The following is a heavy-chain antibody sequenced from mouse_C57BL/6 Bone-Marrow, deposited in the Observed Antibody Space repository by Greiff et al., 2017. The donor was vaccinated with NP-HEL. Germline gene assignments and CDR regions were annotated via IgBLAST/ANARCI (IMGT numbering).Heavy chain of an antibody. D-gene: IGHD2-4*01. CDR1: GFTFSSYT. J-gene: IGHJ3*01. Sequence: DVKLQESGGGLVKPGGSLKLSCAASGFTFSSYTMSWVRQTPEKRLEWVATISGGGGNTYYPDSVKGRFTISRDNAKNTLYLQMSSLRSEDTALYYCARHEGLRAWFAYWGQGTLVTVSA. CDR2: ISGGGGNT. V-gene: IGHV5-9*01. CDR3: ARHEGLRAWFAY.